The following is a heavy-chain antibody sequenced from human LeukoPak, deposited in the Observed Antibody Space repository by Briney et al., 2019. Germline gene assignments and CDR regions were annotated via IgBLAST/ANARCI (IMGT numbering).Heavy chain of an antibody. J-gene: IGHJ6*03. Sequence: PGGSLRLSCAASGFTFSDYYMSWVRQAPGKGLEWVGFIRSRAYGATTEYAASVKGRFTISRDDSKSIAYLQMNSLKTEDTAVYYCSRADYYGSGSPISLDVWGKGTTVTVS. D-gene: IGHD3-10*01. CDR2: IRSRAYGATT. V-gene: IGHV3-49*04. CDR1: GFTFSDYY. CDR3: SRADYYGSGSPISLDV.